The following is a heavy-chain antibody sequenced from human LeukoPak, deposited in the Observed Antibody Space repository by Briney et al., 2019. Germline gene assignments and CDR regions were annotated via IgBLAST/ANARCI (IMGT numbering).Heavy chain of an antibody. CDR3: ARLLNTPLLYYYGMDV. J-gene: IGHJ6*04. V-gene: IGHV4-59*01. CDR2: IYYSGRT. D-gene: IGHD1-26*01. CDR1: SGSISSYY. Sequence: PSETLSLTCTVSSGSISSYYWSWIRQPPGKGLEWIGYIYYSGRTNYNPSLKSRVTISVDTSKNQFSLKLSSVTAADTAVYYCARLLNTPLLYYYGMDVWGKGTTVTVSS.